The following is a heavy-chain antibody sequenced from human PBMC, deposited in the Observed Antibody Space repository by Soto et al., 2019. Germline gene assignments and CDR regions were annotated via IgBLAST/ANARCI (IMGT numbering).Heavy chain of an antibody. CDR3: ARHNIGSGWYGGASTGPLKVYYYGMDV. CDR2: IYPGDSDT. CDR1: GYSFTSYW. J-gene: IGHJ6*02. D-gene: IGHD6-19*01. Sequence: PGESLKISCQGSGYSFTSYWIGWVRQMPGKGLEWMGIIYPGDSDTRYSPSFQGQVTISADKSISTAYLQWSSLKASDTAMYYCARHNIGSGWYGGASTGPLKVYYYGMDVWGQGTTVTVS. V-gene: IGHV5-51*01.